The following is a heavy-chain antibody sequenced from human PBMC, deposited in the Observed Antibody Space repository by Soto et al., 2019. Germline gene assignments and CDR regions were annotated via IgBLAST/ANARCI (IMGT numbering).Heavy chain of an antibody. J-gene: IGHJ4*02. Sequence: EVQLLESGGGLVQPGGSLRLSCAASGFTFSSYAMSWVRQAPGKGLEWVSAISGSGGSTYYADSVKGRFTISRDNSKNTLYLQRNSLRAEDTAVYYGAKVYCSGGSCYGYYFDYWGQGTLVTVSS. CDR2: ISGSGGST. CDR1: GFTFSSYA. V-gene: IGHV3-23*01. D-gene: IGHD2-15*01. CDR3: AKVYCSGGSCYGYYFDY.